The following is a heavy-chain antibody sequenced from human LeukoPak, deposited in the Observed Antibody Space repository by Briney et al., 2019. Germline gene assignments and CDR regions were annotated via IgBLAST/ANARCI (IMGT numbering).Heavy chain of an antibody. D-gene: IGHD5-12*01. CDR1: GYSHSSGYV. CDR2: IYPSGRT. V-gene: IGHV4-38-2*02. Sequence: SETLSLTCTVPGYSHSSGYVWGWIRQAPGKGLGGIGSIYPSGRTYYNPSLNTRLTISVDTPKNQFSLKLTSVTAADTAVYYCARPHSSGYDLFDYWSQGSLITVSS. J-gene: IGHJ4*02. CDR3: ARPHSSGYDLFDY.